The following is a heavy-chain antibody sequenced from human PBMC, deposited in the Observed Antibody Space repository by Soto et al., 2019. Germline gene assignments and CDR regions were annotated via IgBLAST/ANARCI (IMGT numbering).Heavy chain of an antibody. D-gene: IGHD6-13*01. CDR2: IKGDGSST. V-gene: IGHV3-74*01. CDR3: TRDWYRGGFDY. Sequence: EVQLVEYGGGLVQPGGSLRLSCGVSGFTSSNYWMYWVRQVPGKGLVWVSCIKGDGSSTFYADSVKGRFTISRDNAKNKLYLQMNSLRVEDTAVYYCTRDWYRGGFDYWGQGTLVTVSS. J-gene: IGHJ4*02. CDR1: GFTSSNYW.